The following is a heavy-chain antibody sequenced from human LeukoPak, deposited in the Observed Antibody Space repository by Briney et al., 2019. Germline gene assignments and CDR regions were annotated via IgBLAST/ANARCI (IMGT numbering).Heavy chain of an antibody. CDR1: GGSLSGYY. D-gene: IGHD6-6*01. Sequence: SSETLSLTCAVYGGSLSGYYWSWIRQPPGKGLEWIGEINHSGSTNYNPSLKSRVTISVDTSKNQFSLKLSSVTAADTAVYYCARGIAARYWGQGTLVTVSS. J-gene: IGHJ4*02. CDR3: ARGIAARY. CDR2: INHSGST. V-gene: IGHV4-34*01.